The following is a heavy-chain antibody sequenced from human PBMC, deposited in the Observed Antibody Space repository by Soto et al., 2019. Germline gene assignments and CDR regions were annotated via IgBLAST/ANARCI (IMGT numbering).Heavy chain of an antibody. CDR2: IIPIFGTA. CDR3: ARVPYTAMALYYYYGMDV. D-gene: IGHD5-18*01. CDR1: GGTFSSYA. V-gene: IGHV1-69*13. Sequence: SVKVSFKASGGTFSSYAISWLRQAPGQGLEWMGGIIPIFGTANYAQKFQGRVTITADESTSTAYMELSSLRSEDTAVYYCARVPYTAMALYYYYGMDVWGQGTTVTVSS. J-gene: IGHJ6*02.